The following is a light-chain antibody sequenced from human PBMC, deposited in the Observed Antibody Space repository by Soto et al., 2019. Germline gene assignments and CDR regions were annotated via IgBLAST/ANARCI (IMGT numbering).Light chain of an antibody. V-gene: IGLV2-23*02. Sequence: QSALTQPASVSGSPGQSITISCTGTSSDVGYYNVVSWYQQHPGKAPKLMIYEVSKWPSGISNRFSGSKSGNTASLTISGLQAEDEADYYCCSYARSSTWMFGGGTKLTVL. CDR3: CSYARSSTWM. CDR2: EVS. J-gene: IGLJ3*02. CDR1: SSDVGYYNV.